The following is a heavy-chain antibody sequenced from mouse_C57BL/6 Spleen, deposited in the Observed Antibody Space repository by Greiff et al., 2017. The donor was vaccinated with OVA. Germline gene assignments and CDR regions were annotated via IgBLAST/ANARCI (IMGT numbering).Heavy chain of an antibody. CDR1: GFTFSDYG. CDR2: ISSGSSTI. Sequence: EVKLVESGGGLVKPGGSLKLSCAASGFTFSDYGMHWVRQAPEKGLEWVAYISSGSSTIYYADTVKGRFTITRDKAKNTLFLQMTSLRSEDTAMYYCARRGLRRGGYAMDDWGKGTSVTVSS. CDR3: ARRGLRRGGYAMDD. D-gene: IGHD2-4*01. V-gene: IGHV5-17*01. J-gene: IGHJ4*01.